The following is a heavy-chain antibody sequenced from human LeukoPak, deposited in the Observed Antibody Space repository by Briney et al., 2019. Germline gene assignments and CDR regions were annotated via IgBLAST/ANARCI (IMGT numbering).Heavy chain of an antibody. CDR2: INPSGGST. V-gene: IGHV1-46*03. CDR1: GYTFTSYY. Sequence: ASVKVPCKASGYTFTSYYMHWVRQAPGQGLEWMGIINPSGGSTSYAQKFQGRVTMTSDTSTNTVYIELSSLRSEDTAVYYCAREAYVPAAISEGGWFDPWGQGTLVTVSS. CDR3: AREAYVPAAISEGGWFDP. J-gene: IGHJ5*02. D-gene: IGHD2-2*02.